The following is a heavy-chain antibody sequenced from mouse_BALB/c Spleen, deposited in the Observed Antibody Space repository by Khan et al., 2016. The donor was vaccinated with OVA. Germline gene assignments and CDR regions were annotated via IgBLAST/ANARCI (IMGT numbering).Heavy chain of an antibody. V-gene: IGHV3-2*02. D-gene: IGHD1-2*01. Sequence: EVQLQESGPGLVKPSQSLSLTCTVTGYSITSGYGWNWIRQFPGNKLEWMGYISYSGNTNYNPSLKSRISITRDTSKNQFFLQLNSVTTEDTATXYCARTARINYWGQGTTLTVSS. CDR2: ISYSGNT. CDR1: GYSITSGYG. CDR3: ARTARINY. J-gene: IGHJ2*01.